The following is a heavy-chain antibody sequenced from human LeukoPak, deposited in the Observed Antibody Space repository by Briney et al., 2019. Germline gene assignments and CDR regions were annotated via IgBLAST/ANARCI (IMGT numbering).Heavy chain of an antibody. V-gene: IGHV4-39*07. Sequence: SETLSLTCTVSGGSINNTLFYWGWIRQPPGKGLEWIGTVYYDGINYSSPSLRSRVAISVATSKNQFSLRLSSVTAADTAVYYCARTSRPRYCSGGSCYLGWFDPWGQGTLVTVSS. J-gene: IGHJ5*02. CDR3: ARTSRPRYCSGGSCYLGWFDP. D-gene: IGHD2-15*01. CDR1: GGSINNTLFY. CDR2: VYYDGIN.